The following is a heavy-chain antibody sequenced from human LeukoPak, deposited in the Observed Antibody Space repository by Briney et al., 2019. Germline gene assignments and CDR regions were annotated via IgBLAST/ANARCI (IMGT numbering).Heavy chain of an antibody. V-gene: IGHV1-18*04. J-gene: IGHJ4*02. CDR3: TRDHCSGDNCPSFDY. Sequence: ASVKVSCKPSGYTFTSFGISWVRQAPGQGLEWMGWIGAYNGDTNYAQKFQGRVTMTTDTSTSTAYMDLRSLRSDYTAVYYCTRDHCSGDNCPSFDYWGQGTLVTVSS. CDR2: IGAYNGDT. D-gene: IGHD2-15*01. CDR1: GYTFTSFG.